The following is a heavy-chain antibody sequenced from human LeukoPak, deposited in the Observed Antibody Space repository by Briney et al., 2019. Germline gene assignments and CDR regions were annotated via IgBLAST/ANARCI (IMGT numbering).Heavy chain of an antibody. CDR2: IGTSSSPI. CDR1: GFTFSAYS. V-gene: IGHV3-48*02. Sequence: GGSLRLSCAASGFTFSAYSMNWVRQAPGKGLEWVSYIGTSSSPIYYADSVKGRFTISRDNAKNSLYLQMNSLRDEDAAVYYCAREFYYFDYWGQGILVIVSS. CDR3: AREFYYFDY. J-gene: IGHJ4*02.